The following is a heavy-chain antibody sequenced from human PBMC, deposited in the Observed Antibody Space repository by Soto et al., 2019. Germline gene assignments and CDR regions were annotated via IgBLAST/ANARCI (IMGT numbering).Heavy chain of an antibody. V-gene: IGHV1-69*13. CDR3: AREFGGLRLGELSFSFGY. D-gene: IGHD3-16*02. Sequence: SVKVSCKASGGTFSSYAISWVRQAPGQGLEWMGGIIPIFGTANYAQKFQGRVTITADESTSTAYMELSSLRSEDTAVYYCAREFGGLRLGELSFSFGYWGQGTLVTVSS. CDR1: GGTFSSYA. CDR2: IIPIFGTA. J-gene: IGHJ4*02.